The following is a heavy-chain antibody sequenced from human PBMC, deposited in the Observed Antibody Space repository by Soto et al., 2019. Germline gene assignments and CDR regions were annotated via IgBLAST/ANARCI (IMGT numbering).Heavy chain of an antibody. D-gene: IGHD6-6*01. CDR2: IYYSGST. J-gene: IGHJ5*02. CDR3: ARLIAAARPISNWFDP. Sequence: SETLSLTCTVSGGSISSSSYYWGWIRQPPGKGLEWIGSIYYSGSTYYNPSLKSRVTISVDTSKNQFSLRLSSVTAADTAVYYCARLIAAARPISNWFDPWGQGTLVTVSS. CDR1: GGSISSSSYY. V-gene: IGHV4-39*01.